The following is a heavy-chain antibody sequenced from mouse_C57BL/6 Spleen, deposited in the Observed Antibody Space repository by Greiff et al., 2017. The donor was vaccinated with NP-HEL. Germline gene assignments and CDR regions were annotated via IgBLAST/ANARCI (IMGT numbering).Heavy chain of an antibody. Sequence: LQESGAELARPGASVKLSCKASGYTFTSYGISWVKQRTGQGLEWIGEIYPRSGNTYYNEKFKGKATLTADKSSSTAYMELRSLTSEDSAVYFCARSSVITTVVPYFDYWGQGTTLTVSS. D-gene: IGHD1-1*01. CDR2: IYPRSGNT. V-gene: IGHV1-81*01. CDR3: ARSSVITTVVPYFDY. J-gene: IGHJ2*01. CDR1: GYTFTSYG.